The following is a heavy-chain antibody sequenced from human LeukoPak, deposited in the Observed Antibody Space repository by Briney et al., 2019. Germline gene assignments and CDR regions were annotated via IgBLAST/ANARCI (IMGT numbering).Heavy chain of an antibody. CDR1: GGSISSGGYY. Sequence: SETLSLTCTVSGGSISSGGYYWSWIRQPPGKGLEWIGYIYHSGSTYYNPSLKSRVTISVDRSKNQFSLKLSSVTAADTAVYYCARDRGSYATDYWGQGTLVTVSP. V-gene: IGHV4-30-2*01. CDR2: IYHSGST. D-gene: IGHD3-10*01. J-gene: IGHJ4*02. CDR3: ARDRGSYATDY.